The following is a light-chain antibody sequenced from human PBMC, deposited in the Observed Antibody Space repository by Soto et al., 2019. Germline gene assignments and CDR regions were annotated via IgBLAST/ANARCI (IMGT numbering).Light chain of an antibody. V-gene: IGLV2-23*02. J-gene: IGLJ1*01. CDR1: SSDVGRYNL. CDR3: CSYAGTTTFYV. Sequence: QSALTQPASVSGSPGQSITISCTVTSSDVGRYNLVSWYQHHPGKAPKLIIYDVTQWPSGASNRFSGSKSGNTASLTIFGLQADDEADYYCCSYAGTTTFYVFGTGTKLTVL. CDR2: DVT.